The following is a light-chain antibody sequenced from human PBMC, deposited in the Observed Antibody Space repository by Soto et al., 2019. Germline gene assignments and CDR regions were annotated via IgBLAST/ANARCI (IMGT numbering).Light chain of an antibody. J-gene: IGKJ2*01. CDR1: QSVGGN. V-gene: IGKV3D-15*01. CDR2: AAS. Sequence: EIVMTQSPATLSVSPGERATLSCRASQSVGGNLAWYQQKPGQAPRLLIYAASTRATDIPARFSGGGSGTEFTLTISSLQSEDFAVYYCQQYNDWPPYTFGQATKVDIK. CDR3: QQYNDWPPYT.